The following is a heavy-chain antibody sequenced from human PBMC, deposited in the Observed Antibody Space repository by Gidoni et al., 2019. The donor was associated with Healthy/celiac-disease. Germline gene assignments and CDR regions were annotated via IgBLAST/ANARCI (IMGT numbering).Heavy chain of an antibody. Sequence: QVQLVQSGAEVKKPGSSVKVSCKASGGTFSSYPISWVRQAPGQGLEWMGGIIPIFGTANYAQKFQGRVTITADESTSTAYMELSSLRSEDTAVYYCARDPGRTNSGWDYGMDVWGQGTTVTVSS. J-gene: IGHJ6*02. CDR1: GGTFSSYP. V-gene: IGHV1-69*01. D-gene: IGHD6-19*01. CDR3: ARDPGRTNSGWDYGMDV. CDR2: IIPIFGTA.